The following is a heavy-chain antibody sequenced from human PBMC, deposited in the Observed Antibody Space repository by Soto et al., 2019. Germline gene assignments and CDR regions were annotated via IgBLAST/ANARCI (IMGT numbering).Heavy chain of an antibody. V-gene: IGHV3-30*18. J-gene: IGHJ4*02. CDR1: GFTFSSYG. CDR2: ISYDGSNK. Sequence: QVQLVESGGGVVQPGRSLRLSCAASGFTFSSYGMHWVRQAPGKGLEWVAVISYDGSNKYYADSVKGRFTISRDNSKNTLYLQMNSRRAEDTAVYYCAKARVVAAPTFDYWGQGTLVTVSS. D-gene: IGHD2-15*01. CDR3: AKARVVAAPTFDY.